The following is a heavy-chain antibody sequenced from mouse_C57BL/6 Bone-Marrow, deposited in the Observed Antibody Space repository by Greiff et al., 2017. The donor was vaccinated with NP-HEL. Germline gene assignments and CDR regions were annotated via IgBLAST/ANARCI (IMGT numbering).Heavy chain of an antibody. Sequence: QVQLQQSGAELVKPGASVKLSCKASGYTFTEYTIHWVKPRSGQGLEWIGWFYPGSGSIKYNEKFKDKATLTAYKSSSTVYMELSSLTSEDSAVYFCARNEEDYYGSSYWFAYWGQGTLVTVSA. CDR2: FYPGSGSI. V-gene: IGHV1-62-2*01. CDR3: ARNEEDYYGSSYWFAY. CDR1: GYTFTEYT. J-gene: IGHJ3*01. D-gene: IGHD1-1*01.